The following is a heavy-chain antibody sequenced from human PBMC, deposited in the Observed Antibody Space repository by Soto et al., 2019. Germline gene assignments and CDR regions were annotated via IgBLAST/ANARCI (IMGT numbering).Heavy chain of an antibody. CDR1: GYSFTSYA. V-gene: IGHV1-3*01. D-gene: IGHD1-7*01. CDR3: ARDRRTTDGMDV. CDR2: INPGNGNT. Sequence: GASVKVSCKASGYSFTSYAIHWMRQAPGQRLEWMGWINPGNGNTKVPQKFQGRLTMTRDTSTSIVYMELSSLRSEDTAVYYCARDRRTTDGMDVWGQGTTVTVSS. J-gene: IGHJ6*02.